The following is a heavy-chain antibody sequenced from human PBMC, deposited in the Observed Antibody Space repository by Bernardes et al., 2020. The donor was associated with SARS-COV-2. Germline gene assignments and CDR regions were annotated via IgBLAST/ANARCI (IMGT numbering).Heavy chain of an antibody. D-gene: IGHD6-13*01. V-gene: IGHV5-51*01. J-gene: IGHJ3*02. CDR3: ASTTKGPYSSSWAYAFHI. Sequence: GESLKISCKGSGYSFTSYWIGWVRQMPGKGLEWMGIIYPGDSDTRYSPSFQGQVTISADKSISTAYLQWSSLKASDTAMYYCASTTKGPYSSSWAYAFHIWGQGTMVTVSS. CDR1: GYSFTSYW. CDR2: IYPGDSDT.